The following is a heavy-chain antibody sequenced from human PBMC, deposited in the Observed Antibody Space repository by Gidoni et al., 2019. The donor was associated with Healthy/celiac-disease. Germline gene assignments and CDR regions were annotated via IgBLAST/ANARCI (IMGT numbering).Heavy chain of an antibody. CDR3: AREGTVGFDP. J-gene: IGHJ5*02. Sequence: QVQLQESGPGLVKPSQTLSLTCSVPGCSISSGSYYWRWIRQPAGKGLEWIGRIYTSGSTNYNPSLKSRVTISVDTSKNQFSLKLSSVTAADTAVYYCAREGTVGFDPWGQGTLVTVSS. CDR2: IYTSGST. D-gene: IGHD1-26*01. CDR1: GCSISSGSYY. V-gene: IGHV4-61*02.